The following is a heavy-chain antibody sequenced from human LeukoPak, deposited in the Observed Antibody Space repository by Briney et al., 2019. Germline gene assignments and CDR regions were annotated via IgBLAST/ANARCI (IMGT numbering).Heavy chain of an antibody. Sequence: GASVKVSCKASGYTFTGYYIHWVRQAPGQGLEWMGWINSSSGGTNYAQKFQGRATMTRDTSITTAYMELSRLTSDDTAVYYCARDPRSTSVPHYYYYYYMDVWGKGTTVTVSS. CDR2: INSSSGGT. J-gene: IGHJ6*03. D-gene: IGHD2-2*01. CDR1: GYTFTGYY. CDR3: ARDPRSTSVPHYYYYYYMDV. V-gene: IGHV1-2*02.